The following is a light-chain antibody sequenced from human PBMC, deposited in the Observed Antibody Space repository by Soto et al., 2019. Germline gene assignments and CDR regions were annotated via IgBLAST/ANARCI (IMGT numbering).Light chain of an antibody. J-gene: IGKJ4*01. CDR2: DAS. Sequence: EIVLTQSPGTLSLSPGERATLSCRASQNVARNYLAWYQQRPGQAPRLLIYDASTRATGIPDRFSGSGSGTDSTLTISRLEPEDFAVYFCQQYARSPLAFGGGTKV. V-gene: IGKV3-20*01. CDR1: QNVARNY. CDR3: QQYARSPLA.